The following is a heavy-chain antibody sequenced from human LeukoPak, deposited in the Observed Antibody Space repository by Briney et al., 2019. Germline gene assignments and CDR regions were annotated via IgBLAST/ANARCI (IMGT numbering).Heavy chain of an antibody. CDR2: INHSGST. D-gene: IGHD5-24*01. Sequence: SETLSLTCTVSGGSISSYYWSWIRQPPGKGLEWIGEINHSGSTNYNPSLKNRVTISVDTSKNQFSLKLSSVTAADTAVYYCARAKRWLHQGNWFDPWGQGTLVTVSS. J-gene: IGHJ5*02. CDR1: GGSISSYY. CDR3: ARAKRWLHQGNWFDP. V-gene: IGHV4-34*01.